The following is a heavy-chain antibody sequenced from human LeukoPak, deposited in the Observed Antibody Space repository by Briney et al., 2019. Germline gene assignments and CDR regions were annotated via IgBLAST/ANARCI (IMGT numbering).Heavy chain of an antibody. V-gene: IGHV3-53*01. CDR1: GFTVRNND. CDR3: ARDTPYDFWSGIQVDY. Sequence: GGSLRLSCAASGFTVRNNDMSWVRQAPGRGLEWVSLIYSGGSAYYADSVKGRFTISRDNAKNSLYLQMNSLRAEDTTVYYCARDTPYDFWSGIQVDYWGQGTLVTVSS. J-gene: IGHJ4*02. D-gene: IGHD3-3*01. CDR2: IYSGGSA.